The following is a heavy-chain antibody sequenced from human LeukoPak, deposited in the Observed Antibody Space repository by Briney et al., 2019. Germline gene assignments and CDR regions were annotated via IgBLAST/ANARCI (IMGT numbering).Heavy chain of an antibody. V-gene: IGHV4-39*01. D-gene: IGHD6-19*01. CDR1: GGSISSNSYY. Sequence: SETLSLTCSVSGGSISSNSYYWGWIRQPPGKGLEWIGSIYYSGSTYHNPFLKSRVTISVDTSKNQFSLKLSSVTAADTAMYYCVYTSGWYLYSCFDCWGQGTLVTVSS. J-gene: IGHJ4*02. CDR3: VYTSGWYLYSCFDC. CDR2: IYYSGST.